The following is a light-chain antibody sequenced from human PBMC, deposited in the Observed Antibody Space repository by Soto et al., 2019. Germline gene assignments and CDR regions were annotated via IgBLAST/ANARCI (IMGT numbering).Light chain of an antibody. Sequence: ERHPLSCRTSQTVRNNYLAWDQQKPGQAPTLLSYEASNRATGIPDRFSGGGSGLDFSRSHRRLDPEDCILAYCLFLAIWLHPFLGGTKVDIK. CDR3: LFLAIWLHP. V-gene: IGKV3-20*01. CDR1: QTVRNNY. CDR2: EAS. J-gene: IGKJ4*01.